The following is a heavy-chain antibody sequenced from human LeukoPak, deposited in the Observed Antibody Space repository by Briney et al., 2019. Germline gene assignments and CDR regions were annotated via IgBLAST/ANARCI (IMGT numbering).Heavy chain of an antibody. CDR1: GFTFRIFG. D-gene: IGHD3-3*01. CDR3: ARTYDFGRGPPGDAFDN. V-gene: IGHV3-48*04. J-gene: IGHJ3*02. Sequence: PGGSLRLSCAASGFTFRIFGLNWVRQAPGKGPEWVSYIDARSGITYYADSVQGRFTISRDDARESMFLQMDGLRVDDTAVYYRARTYDFGRGPPGDAFDNWGPGTWVIVSS. CDR2: IDARSGIT.